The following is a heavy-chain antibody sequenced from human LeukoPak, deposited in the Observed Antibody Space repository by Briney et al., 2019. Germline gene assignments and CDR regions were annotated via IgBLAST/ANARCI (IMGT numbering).Heavy chain of an antibody. V-gene: IGHV4-59*10. CDR3: ARGAGLLWFGESGNWFDP. D-gene: IGHD3-10*01. J-gene: IGHJ5*02. CDR2: IYGSGST. CDR1: GGSFSGYY. Sequence: SETLSLTCAVYGGSFSGYYWSWIRQPPGKGLEWIGRIYGSGSTDYNPSLKSRVTMSIDTSKNQFSLNLISVTAADTAVYYCARGAGLLWFGESGNWFDPWGQGTLVIVSS.